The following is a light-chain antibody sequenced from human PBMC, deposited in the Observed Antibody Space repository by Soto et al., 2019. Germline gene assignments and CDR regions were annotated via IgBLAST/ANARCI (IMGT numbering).Light chain of an antibody. J-gene: IGKJ1*01. V-gene: IGKV3-15*01. CDR2: GAS. Sequence: ETVMTQFPATLSVSPGDRVTLSCRASQSVSSDVAWYQQKPGQSPRLLIFGASTRASSIPARFTGSRSGTEFNLTISSLQSEDFAVYYCQQYSTWPRTFGQGTKVESK. CDR3: QQYSTWPRT. CDR1: QSVSSD.